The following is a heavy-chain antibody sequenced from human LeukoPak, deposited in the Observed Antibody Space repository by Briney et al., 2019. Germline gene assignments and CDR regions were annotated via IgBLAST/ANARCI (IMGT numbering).Heavy chain of an antibody. V-gene: IGHV3-23*01. CDR2: ISSTGGTT. D-gene: IGHD2-15*01. Sequence: PGGTLRLSCAASGITFSSYGMSWVRQAPGKGLEWVSSISSTGGTTYYADSVKGRFTISRDNSKNTLYLQMNSLRAEDTAIYYCAKNGDRGAYCTGGTCYPYFYYYMDVWDKGTTVTI. CDR1: GITFSSYG. J-gene: IGHJ6*03. CDR3: AKNGDRGAYCTGGTCYPYFYYYMDV.